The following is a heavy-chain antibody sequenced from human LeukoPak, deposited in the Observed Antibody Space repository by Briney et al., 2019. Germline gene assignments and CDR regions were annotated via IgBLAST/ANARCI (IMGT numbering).Heavy chain of an antibody. CDR1: GGTFSSYA. J-gene: IGHJ6*03. CDR3: ARDLVDEVVPAAIDYYYMDV. CDR2: IIPIFGTA. V-gene: IGHV1-69*13. Sequence: ASVKVSCKASGGTFSSYAISWVRQAPGQGLEWMGGIIPIFGTANYAQKLQGRVTITADESTSTAYMELSSLRSEDTAVYYCARDLVDEVVPAAIDYYYMDVWGKGTTVTVSS. D-gene: IGHD2-2*02.